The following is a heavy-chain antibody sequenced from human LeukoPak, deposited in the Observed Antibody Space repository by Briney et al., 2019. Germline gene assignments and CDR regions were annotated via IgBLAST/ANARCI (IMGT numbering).Heavy chain of an antibody. D-gene: IGHD1-1*01. V-gene: IGHV1-69*13. CDR2: ITAIFRTT. Sequence: ASVKVSCKPSGGTFNSYAISWVRQAPGQGLEWMGGITAIFRTTNYAQKFQGRVTITADESMSTVYMELSSLRSEDTAVYYCASNPPNTGDFYYWGLGSLVTVSS. CDR3: ASNPPNTGDFYY. CDR1: GGTFNSYA. J-gene: IGHJ4*02.